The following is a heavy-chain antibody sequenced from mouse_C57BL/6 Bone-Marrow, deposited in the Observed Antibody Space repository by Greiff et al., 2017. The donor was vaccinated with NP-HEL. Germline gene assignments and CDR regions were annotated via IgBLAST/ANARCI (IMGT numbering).Heavy chain of an antibody. Sequence: VKLMESGAELARPGASVKLSCKASGYTFTSYGISWVKQRTGQGLEWIGEIYPRSGNTYYNEKFKGKATLTADKSSSTAYMELRSLTSEDSAVYFCALTGTVYYYAMDYWGQGTSVTVSS. V-gene: IGHV1-81*01. CDR2: IYPRSGNT. D-gene: IGHD4-1*01. J-gene: IGHJ4*01. CDR1: GYTFTSYG. CDR3: ALTGTVYYYAMDY.